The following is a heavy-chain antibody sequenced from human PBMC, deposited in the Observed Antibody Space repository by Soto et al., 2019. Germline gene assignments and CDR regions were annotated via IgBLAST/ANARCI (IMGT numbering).Heavy chain of an antibody. CDR2: INHSGRT. D-gene: IGHD2-2*01. Sequence: QVQLQQWGAGLLKPSETLSLTCAVYGGSFSGYYWSWIRQPPGKGLEWIGEINHSGRTNYNPSLKSRVTISVDTSKNQFSLKLSSVTAADTAVYYCARGLITTGIVVVPAAKHSYYFDYWGQGTLVTVSS. J-gene: IGHJ4*02. CDR3: ARGLITTGIVVVPAAKHSYYFDY. CDR1: GGSFSGYY. V-gene: IGHV4-34*01.